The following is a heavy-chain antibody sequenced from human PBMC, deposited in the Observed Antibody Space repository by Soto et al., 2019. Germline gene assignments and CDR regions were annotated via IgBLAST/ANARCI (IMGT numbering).Heavy chain of an antibody. J-gene: IGHJ4*02. CDR2: ISYDGSNK. Sequence: QVQLVESGGGVVQPGRSLRLSCAASGLTFSSYGMHWVRQAAGKGLEWVAVISYDGSNKYYADSVKGRFTISRDNSKNTLYLQMNCLRAEDTAVYYCANGLGVFGVVSPLGWGQGTLVTVSS. D-gene: IGHD3-3*01. CDR1: GLTFSSYG. V-gene: IGHV3-30*18. CDR3: ANGLGVFGVVSPLG.